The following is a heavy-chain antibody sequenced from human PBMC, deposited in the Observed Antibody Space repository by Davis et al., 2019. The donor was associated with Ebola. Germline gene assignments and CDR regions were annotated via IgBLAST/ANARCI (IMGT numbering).Heavy chain of an antibody. CDR2: INPSGGRT. CDR1: GYTFSSYY. D-gene: IGHD3-10*01. Sequence: ASVKVSCKASGYTFSSYYIHWVRQAPGQGLEWMGIINPSGGRTTFAPKFQGRVTMTRDTSTSTVYMELGRLRAEDTAVYYCARGRGVTMVQGSPWPYYYYGMDVWGQGTTVTVSS. J-gene: IGHJ6*02. V-gene: IGHV1-46*01. CDR3: ARGRGVTMVQGSPWPYYYYGMDV.